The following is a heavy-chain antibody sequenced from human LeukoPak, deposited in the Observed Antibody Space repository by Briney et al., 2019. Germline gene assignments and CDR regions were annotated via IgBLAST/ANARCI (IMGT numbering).Heavy chain of an antibody. J-gene: IGHJ4*02. CDR3: ARDVFDY. CDR1: GFTFSSYA. V-gene: IGHV3-7*01. Sequence: GGSLRLSCAASGFTFSSYAMSWVRQAPGKGLEWVANIKTDGSERYYVDSVKGRFTVSRDNAKNSLYLQMNSLRAEDTAVYYCARDVFDYWGQGTLVTVSS. CDR2: IKTDGSER.